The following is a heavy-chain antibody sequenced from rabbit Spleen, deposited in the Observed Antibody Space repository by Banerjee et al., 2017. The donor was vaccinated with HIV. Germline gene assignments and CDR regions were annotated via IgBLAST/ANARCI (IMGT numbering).Heavy chain of an antibody. CDR1: GFSFSGSYW. J-gene: IGHJ4*01. Sequence: QEQLVESGGGLVQPEGSLTLTCTASGFSFSGSYWMCWVRQAPGKGLEWIACMNSDSSGTTYYASWAKGRFTISKTSSTTVDLKMTRLTAADTATYFCARWNYKGGGGSNVYDMLDLWGPGTLVTVS. CDR3: ARWNYKGGGGSNVYDMLDL. CDR2: MNSDSSGTT. D-gene: IGHD1-1*01. V-gene: IGHV1S45*01.